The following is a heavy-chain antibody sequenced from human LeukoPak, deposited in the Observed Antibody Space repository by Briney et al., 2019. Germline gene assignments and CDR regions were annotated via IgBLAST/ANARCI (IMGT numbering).Heavy chain of an antibody. CDR1: GASISSYY. J-gene: IGHJ4*02. CDR3: AREYSYDKLGFDY. Sequence: SETLSLTCTVSGASISSYYWSGFRQPPGKRLECIRYIHYSGSTNYNPALKSRVTISLDTSKNQFSLKLSSVTAADTAVYYCAREYSYDKLGFDYWGQGTLVPVSS. D-gene: IGHD5-18*01. V-gene: IGHV4-59*01. CDR2: IHYSGST.